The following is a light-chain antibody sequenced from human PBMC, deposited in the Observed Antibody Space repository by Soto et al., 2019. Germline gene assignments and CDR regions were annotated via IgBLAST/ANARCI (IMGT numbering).Light chain of an antibody. CDR2: WAS. Sequence: DIVMTQSPDSLAVSLGERATINCKSSQSVLYSSNNKNYLAWYQQKPGQPPKLLIYWASTRESGVPDRFSGSGSGTDFTLTISSLQVEDVAVYYCQQYYSTPLTFGGGPKVDIK. V-gene: IGKV4-1*01. CDR3: QQYYSTPLT. J-gene: IGKJ4*01. CDR1: QSVLYSSNNKNY.